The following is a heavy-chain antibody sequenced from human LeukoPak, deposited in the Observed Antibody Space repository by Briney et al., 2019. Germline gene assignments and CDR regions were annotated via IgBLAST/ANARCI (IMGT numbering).Heavy chain of an antibody. CDR1: GFTFSSYA. V-gene: IGHV3-30-3*01. D-gene: IGHD6-6*01. Sequence: GGSLRLSCAASGFTFSSYAMHWVRQAPGKGLEWVAVISYDGSNKHYADSVKGRFTISRDNSKNTLYLQMNSLRAEDTAVYYCAREASSSTGGAFDYWGQGTLVTVSS. CDR2: ISYDGSNK. J-gene: IGHJ4*02. CDR3: AREASSSTGGAFDY.